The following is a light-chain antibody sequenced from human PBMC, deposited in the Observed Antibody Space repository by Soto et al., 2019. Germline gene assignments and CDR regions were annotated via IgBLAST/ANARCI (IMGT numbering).Light chain of an antibody. CDR1: SSDLAIYNY. J-gene: IGLJ1*01. Sequence: QSVLTQPASVSGSPGQSITISCTGTSSDLAIYNYVSWYQQQPGKAPKLMIYQVTNRPSWVSNRFSGSRSGNTASLTISGLQAEDEADYYCSSYTDSSNYVFGTGTKLTVL. CDR3: SSYTDSSNYV. CDR2: QVT. V-gene: IGLV2-14*01.